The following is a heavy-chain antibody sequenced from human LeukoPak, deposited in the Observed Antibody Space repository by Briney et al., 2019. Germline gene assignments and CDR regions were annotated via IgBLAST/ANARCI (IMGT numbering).Heavy chain of an antibody. Sequence: ASVKVSCMASGYTFTSYGISWVRQAPGQGLEWMGWISAYNGNTNYAQKLQGRVTMTTDTSTSTAYMELRSLRSDDTAVYYCARSMSIAARRTNSHGMDVWGQGTTVTVSS. CDR2: ISAYNGNT. V-gene: IGHV1-18*01. CDR3: ARSMSIAARRTNSHGMDV. J-gene: IGHJ6*02. CDR1: GYTFTSYG. D-gene: IGHD6-6*01.